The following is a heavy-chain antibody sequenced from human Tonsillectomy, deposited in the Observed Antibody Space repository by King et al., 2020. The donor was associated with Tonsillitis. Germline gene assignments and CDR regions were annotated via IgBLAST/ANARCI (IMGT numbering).Heavy chain of an antibody. V-gene: IGHV5-51*01. Sequence: VQLVESGAEVKKPGESLKISCTGSGYTFTNYWIGWVRQMPGKGLEWMGIIYPGDSYTRYSPSFQGQVTILVDKSNGTPYLQWSSLQASDTAMYFCARHSRGVDEYYFDYWGQGTLVTVSS. D-gene: IGHD3-10*01. CDR2: IYPGDSYT. J-gene: IGHJ4*02. CDR3: ARHSRGVDEYYFDY. CDR1: GYTFTNYW.